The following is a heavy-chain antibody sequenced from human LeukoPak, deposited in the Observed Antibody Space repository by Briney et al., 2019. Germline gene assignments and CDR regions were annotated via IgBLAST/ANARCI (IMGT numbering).Heavy chain of an antibody. V-gene: IGHV1-24*01. CDR2: FDPEDGET. D-gene: IGHD6-19*01. Sequence: APVKVSCKVSGYTLTELSMHWVRQAPGKGLEWMGGFDPEDGETIYAQKFQGRVTMTEDTSTDTAYMELSSLRSEDTAVYYCATGLGLWLGQPTSDYWGQGTLVTVSS. J-gene: IGHJ4*02. CDR1: GYTLTELS. CDR3: ATGLGLWLGQPTSDY.